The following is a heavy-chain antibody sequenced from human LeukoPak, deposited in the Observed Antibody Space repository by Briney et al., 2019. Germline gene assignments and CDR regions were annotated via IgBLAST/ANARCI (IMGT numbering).Heavy chain of an antibody. V-gene: IGHV1-8*01. D-gene: IGHD6-6*01. CDR1: GYTFTSYD. CDR3: ARDPALIAARLGARLDY. J-gene: IGHJ4*02. Sequence: ASVKVSRKASGYTFTSYDINWVRQATGQGLEWMGWMNPNSGNTGYAQKFQGRVTMTRNTSISTAYMELSSLRSEDTAVYYCARDPALIAARLGARLDYWGQGTLVTVSS. CDR2: MNPNSGNT.